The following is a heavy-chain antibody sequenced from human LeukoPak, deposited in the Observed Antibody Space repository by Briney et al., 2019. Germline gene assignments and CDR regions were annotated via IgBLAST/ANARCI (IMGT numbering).Heavy chain of an antibody. CDR1: GFTFSSYA. V-gene: IGHV3-23*01. CDR2: ISCSGGNT. Sequence: PGGSLRLSCAASGFTFSSYAMNWVRQAPGKGLEWVSAISCSGGNTYYSDSVKGRFTISRDNSKNTLYLQMNSLRAEDTAIYYCAKSGDLLRFLEWFLPDGIDIWGQGTMVTVSS. J-gene: IGHJ3*02. D-gene: IGHD3-3*01. CDR3: AKSGDLLRFLEWFLPDGIDI.